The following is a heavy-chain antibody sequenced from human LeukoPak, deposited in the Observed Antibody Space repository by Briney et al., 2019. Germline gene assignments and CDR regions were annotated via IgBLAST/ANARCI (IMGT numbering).Heavy chain of an antibody. V-gene: IGHV4-39*01. Sequence: PSETLSLTCTVSGGSISSSSYYWGWIRQPPGKGLEWIGSIYYSGSTYYNPSLKSRLTISVDTSKNQFSLKLSSVTAADTAVYYCARQSGYYSVDAFDIWGQGTMVTVSS. J-gene: IGHJ3*02. CDR3: ARQSGYYSVDAFDI. CDR1: GGSISSSSYY. D-gene: IGHD3-22*01. CDR2: IYYSGST.